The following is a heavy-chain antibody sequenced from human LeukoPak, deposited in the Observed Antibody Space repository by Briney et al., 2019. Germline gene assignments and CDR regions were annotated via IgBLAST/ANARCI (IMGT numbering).Heavy chain of an antibody. D-gene: IGHD4-17*01. V-gene: IGHV4-39*07. Sequence: SETLSLTCTVSGDSIRSSGFYWGWIRQPPGKGLEWIGNMYYTGSTYYNPSLKSRVTISVDTSKNQFSLKLSSVTAADTAVYYCARAPLRLYGMDVWGQGTTVTVSS. J-gene: IGHJ6*02. CDR2: MYYTGST. CDR1: GDSIRSSGFY. CDR3: ARAPLRLYGMDV.